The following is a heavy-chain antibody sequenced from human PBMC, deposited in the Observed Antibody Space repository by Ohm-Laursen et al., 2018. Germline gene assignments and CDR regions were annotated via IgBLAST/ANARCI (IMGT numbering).Heavy chain of an antibody. D-gene: IGHD3-16*01. J-gene: IGHJ6*02. V-gene: IGHV4-59*01. CDR3: ASSIGLGGYYYGMDA. Sequence: GTLSLTCTVSGGSMNYYYWSWIRQPPGKGLEWIGYTYYSGTTNYSPSLRSRVTILVDTSKNQFSLKLSSVTAADTAVYYCASSIGLGGYYYGMDAWGQGTTVTVSS. CDR1: GGSMNYYY. CDR2: TYYSGTT.